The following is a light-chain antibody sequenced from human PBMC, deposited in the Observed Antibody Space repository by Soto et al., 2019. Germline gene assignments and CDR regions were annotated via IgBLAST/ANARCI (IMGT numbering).Light chain of an antibody. CDR1: QSVSSS. J-gene: IGKJ3*01. CDR2: GAS. CDR3: LQYNNSPPFT. Sequence: EIVMTQSPATLSVSPGERVTLSCRASQSVSSSLAWYQQKPGQAPRLLIYGASTRATGIPARFSGSGSGTEFILTISSLCSISFAAYCCLQYNNSPPFTFGPGTNVDIK. V-gene: IGKV3-15*01.